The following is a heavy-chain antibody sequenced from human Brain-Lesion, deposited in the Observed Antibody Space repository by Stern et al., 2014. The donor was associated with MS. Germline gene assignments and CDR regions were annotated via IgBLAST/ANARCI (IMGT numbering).Heavy chain of an antibody. Sequence: QVQLVQSGAEVRKPGSSVKVSCKASGGLLRSDAISWVRQAPGQGLEWLGRIIPMTGEAHYAQKFLDRVTITADESTTTTYMDLNSLTSEDTALYYCARHWGTDLWGQGTLLTVSS. V-gene: IGHV1-69*18. CDR3: ARHWGTDL. CDR2: IIPMTGEA. J-gene: IGHJ5*02. CDR1: GGLLRSDA. D-gene: IGHD7-27*01.